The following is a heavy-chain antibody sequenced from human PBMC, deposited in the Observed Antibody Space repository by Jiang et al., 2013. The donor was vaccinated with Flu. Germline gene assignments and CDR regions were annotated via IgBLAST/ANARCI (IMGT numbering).Heavy chain of an antibody. CDR2: INPNSGGT. CDR3: ARDWLRITIFGVVIIGPGWFDP. V-gene: IGHV1-2*06. Sequence: CGAEVKKPGASVKVSCKASGYTFTGYYMHWVRQAPGQGLEWMGRINPNSGGTNYAQKFQGRVTMTRDTSISTAYMELSRLRSDDTAVYYCARDWLRITIFGVVIIGPGWFDPGAREPWSPSPQ. CDR1: GYTFTGYY. D-gene: IGHD3-3*01. J-gene: IGHJ5*02.